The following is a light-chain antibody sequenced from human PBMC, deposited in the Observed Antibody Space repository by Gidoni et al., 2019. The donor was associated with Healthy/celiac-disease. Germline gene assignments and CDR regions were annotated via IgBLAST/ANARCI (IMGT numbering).Light chain of an antibody. CDR1: QSISTY. CDR3: KKSYSTPGT. V-gene: IGKV1-39*01. CDR2: AAS. Sequence: IQMTHSPSSLSASVGDRVTITCRASQSISTYLNWYQQKPGKAPKRLIYAASNLQSGVPSRFSGSGSGTDFTLTISSLQPEDFATYYCKKSYSTPGTFXXXTKVEIK. J-gene: IGKJ1*01.